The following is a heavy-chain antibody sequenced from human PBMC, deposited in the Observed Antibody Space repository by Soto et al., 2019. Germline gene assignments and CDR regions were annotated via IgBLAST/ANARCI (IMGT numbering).Heavy chain of an antibody. Sequence: GGSLRLSCEASGFTFSSYGMHWVRQAPGKGPEWVAVIWYDGSKKYYADSVRGRFTISRDNSKSTLYVQMNSLRAEDTAVYYCARAPLFNWNYATDWGQGTLVTVSS. CDR3: ARAPLFNWNYATD. CDR1: GFTFSSYG. V-gene: IGHV3-33*01. D-gene: IGHD1-7*01. J-gene: IGHJ4*02. CDR2: IWYDGSKK.